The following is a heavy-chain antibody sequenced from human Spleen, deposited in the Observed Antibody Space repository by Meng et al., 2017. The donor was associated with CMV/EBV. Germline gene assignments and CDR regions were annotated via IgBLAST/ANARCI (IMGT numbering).Heavy chain of an antibody. CDR3: ARIERRRILKYCGSDCSTTDY. CDR1: VGSISSSNL. V-gene: IGHV4-4*02. J-gene: IGHJ4*02. CDR2: IYHSGST. D-gene: IGHD2-21*02. Sequence: QVQLQESGPGLVKPSGTLSLTCAVSVGSISSSNLWTWVRQVPGKGLEWIGDIYHSGSTNYNPSLKSRVTISVDKFKNQFSLKLGSVTAADTAVYYCARIERRRILKYCGSDCSTTDYWGQGTLVTVSS.